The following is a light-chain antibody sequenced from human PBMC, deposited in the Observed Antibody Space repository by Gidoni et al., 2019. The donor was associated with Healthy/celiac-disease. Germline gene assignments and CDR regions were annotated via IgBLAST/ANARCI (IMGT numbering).Light chain of an antibody. J-gene: IGKJ1*01. CDR3: QQYGSSSWT. CDR2: GAS. V-gene: IGKV3-20*01. Sequence: VLTQSPGTLSLSPGERATRSCRASQSLTSSYLDWYQHKPGQAPRLLIYGASSRAPGIPDRFSGSGSGKAFTLAISRLEPEDFAVHYCQQYGSSSWTFGQGTKVEIK. CDR1: QSLTSSY.